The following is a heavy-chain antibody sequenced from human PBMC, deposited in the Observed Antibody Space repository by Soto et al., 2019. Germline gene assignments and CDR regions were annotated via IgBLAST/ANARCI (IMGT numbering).Heavy chain of an antibody. J-gene: IGHJ4*02. V-gene: IGHV3-74*01. Sequence: EVQLVESGGGLVQPGGSLRLSCAASGFTFSSYWMHWVRQVPGKGLRWVARIDEYGSNINYPDSVKGRFTITRDNARNTLYLKMSRLRAEDSDLYYGTRDIGGKGAYWGQGTLVTVSS. CDR1: GFTFSSYW. CDR2: IDEYGSNI. CDR3: TRDIGGKGAY. D-gene: IGHD3-10*01.